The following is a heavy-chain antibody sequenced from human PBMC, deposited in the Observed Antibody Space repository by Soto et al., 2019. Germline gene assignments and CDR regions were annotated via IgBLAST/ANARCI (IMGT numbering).Heavy chain of an antibody. J-gene: IGHJ4*02. CDR1: GGTFSSYA. CDR3: AIDYYDSSGYYYPNFDY. V-gene: IGHV1-69*01. D-gene: IGHD3-22*01. CDR2: IIPIFGTA. Sequence: QVQLVQSGAEVKKPGSSVKVSCKASGGTFSSYAISWVRQAPGQGLEWMGGIIPIFGTANYAQKFQGRVTITADEXTXXXXMELSSLRSEDTAVYYCAIDYYDSSGYYYPNFDYWGQGTLVTVSS.